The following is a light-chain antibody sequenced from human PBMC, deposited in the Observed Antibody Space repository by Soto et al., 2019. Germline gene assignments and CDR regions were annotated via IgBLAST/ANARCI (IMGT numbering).Light chain of an antibody. J-gene: IGKJ4*01. V-gene: IGKV3-15*01. CDR1: QSVSSD. Sequence: EIVMTQSPATLSVSPGERATLSCRASQSVSSDLAWYQQKPGQAPRLLIYDASTRATGIPVRFSGSGSGTEFTLTISSLQSEYFALYDCQQYKKWPPLTFGGGTKVEI. CDR2: DAS. CDR3: QQYKKWPPLT.